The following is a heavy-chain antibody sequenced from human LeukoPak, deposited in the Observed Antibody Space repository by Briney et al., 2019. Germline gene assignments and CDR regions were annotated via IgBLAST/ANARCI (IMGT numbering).Heavy chain of an antibody. J-gene: IGHJ3*02. CDR1: GFTFSSYA. CDR3: ARDWAGGSLQTFDI. V-gene: IGHV3-30-3*01. Sequence: GGSLRLSCAASGFTFSSYAMHWVRQAPGKGLEWVAVISYDGSNKYYADSVEGRFTISRDNSKNTLYLQMNSLRAEDTAVYYCARDWAGGSLQTFDIWGQGTMVTVSS. CDR2: ISYDGSNK. D-gene: IGHD6-13*01.